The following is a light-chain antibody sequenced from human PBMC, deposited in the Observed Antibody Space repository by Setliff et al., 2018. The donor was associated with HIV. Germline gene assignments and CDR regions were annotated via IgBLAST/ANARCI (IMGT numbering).Light chain of an antibody. J-gene: IGLJ1*01. CDR2: DDS. Sequence: SYALTQPPSVSVAPGKTARITCGGNNIGSKTVHWYQQKPGQAPVLVVYDDSDRPSGIPERFSGSNSENTATLTIGRVEAGDEADYYCQVWDRGSDHFVFGTGTKVTVL. V-gene: IGLV3-21*03. CDR3: QVWDRGSDHFV. CDR1: NIGSKT.